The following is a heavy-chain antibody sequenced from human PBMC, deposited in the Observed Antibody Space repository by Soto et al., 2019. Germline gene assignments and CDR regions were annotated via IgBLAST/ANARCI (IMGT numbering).Heavy chain of an antibody. J-gene: IGHJ4*02. CDR1: GSSISTYY. D-gene: IGHD2-15*01. Sequence: SETLSLTCNVSGSSISTYYWSWIRQPPGKALEWIGYVFYRGSTLYNHSLKSRATMSVDMSKKQISLKLSFVIAADTAVYYCARTRMIEWWIDYWGQGTMVTVSS. CDR2: VFYRGST. CDR3: ARTRMIEWWIDY. V-gene: IGHV4-59*03.